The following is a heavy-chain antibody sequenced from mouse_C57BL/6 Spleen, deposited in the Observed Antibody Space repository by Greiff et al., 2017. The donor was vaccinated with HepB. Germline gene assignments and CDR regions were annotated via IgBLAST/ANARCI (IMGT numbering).Heavy chain of an antibody. D-gene: IGHD2-4*01. Sequence: EVKLMESGGGLVQPGGSMKLSCVASGFTFSNYWMNWVRQSPEKGLEWVAQIRLKSDNYATHYAESVKGRFTISRDDSKSSVYLQMNNLRAEDTGIYYCTGRSTMITTYYFDYWGQGTTLTVSS. V-gene: IGHV6-3*01. J-gene: IGHJ2*01. CDR2: IRLKSDNYAT. CDR3: TGRSTMITTYYFDY. CDR1: GFTFSNYW.